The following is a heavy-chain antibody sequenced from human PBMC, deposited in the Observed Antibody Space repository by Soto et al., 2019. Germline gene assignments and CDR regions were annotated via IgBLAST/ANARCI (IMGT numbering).Heavy chain of an antibody. V-gene: IGHV3-30*18. J-gene: IGHJ4*02. Sequence: GGSLRLSCAASGFTFSSYGMHWVRQAPGKGLEWVAVISYDGSNKYYADSVKGRFTISRDNSKNTLYLQMNSLRAEDTAVYYCAKVPWSGPYYDFWSGPYTGGYRGQGTLVTVSS. CDR2: ISYDGSNK. CDR1: GFTFSSYG. D-gene: IGHD3-3*01. CDR3: AKVPWSGPYYDFWSGPYTGGY.